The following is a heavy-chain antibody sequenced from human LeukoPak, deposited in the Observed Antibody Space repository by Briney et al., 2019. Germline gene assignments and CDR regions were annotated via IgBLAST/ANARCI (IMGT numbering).Heavy chain of an antibody. CDR3: ARDRQGADY. CDR1: GGSLSSYY. J-gene: IGHJ4*02. V-gene: IGHV4-59*01. D-gene: IGHD3-16*01. CDR2: IYYSGST. Sequence: SETLSLTCTVSGGSLSSYYWSWIRQPPGKGLEWIGYIYYSGSTNYNPSLKSRVTISVDTSKNQFSLKLSSVTAADTAVYYCARDRQGADYWGQGTLVTVSS.